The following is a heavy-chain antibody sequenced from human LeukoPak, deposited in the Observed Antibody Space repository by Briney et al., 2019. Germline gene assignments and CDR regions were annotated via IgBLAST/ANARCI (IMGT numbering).Heavy chain of an antibody. J-gene: IGHJ4*02. CDR2: VYYTGAS. CDR1: GGSISSSSYY. Sequence: SETLSLTCTVSGGSISSSSYYWGWIRQPPGKGLEWIGSVYYTGASYYNPSLKSRVTISIDTSKKHFYLKLTSVTAADTAVYYCARGAPPQNWGQGTLVTVSS. CDR3: ARGAPPQN. V-gene: IGHV4-39*07.